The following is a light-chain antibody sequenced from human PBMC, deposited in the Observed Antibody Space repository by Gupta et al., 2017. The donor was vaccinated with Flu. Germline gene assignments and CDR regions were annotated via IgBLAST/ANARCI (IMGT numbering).Light chain of an antibody. CDR1: GSDVGTYNR. Sequence: SALTQPPSVSGSPGQSVTISCTGTGSDVGTYNRVSWYRQPPGTAPKLIIYEVSNRPTGVPDRFSESKSGNTASLTISGRKGEDEADYYCSSDTTSDTFVFGTGTRVTVL. V-gene: IGLV2-18*02. CDR2: EVS. CDR3: SSDTTSDTFV. J-gene: IGLJ1*01.